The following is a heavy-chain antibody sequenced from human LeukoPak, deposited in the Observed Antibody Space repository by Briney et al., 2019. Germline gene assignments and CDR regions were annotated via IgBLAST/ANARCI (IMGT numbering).Heavy chain of an antibody. V-gene: IGHV3-15*01. D-gene: IGHD3-9*01. J-gene: IGHJ4*02. Sequence: GGSLRLSCAASGFTFSSYWMSWVRQAPGKGLEWVGRIKSKNEGGTTDYAAPVKGRFIISRDDSKNTLYLQMNSLKTEDTAVYYCATDDYYIGAAYYSFGGYWGQGTLVTVSS. CDR3: ATDDYYIGAAYYSFGGY. CDR2: IKSKNEGGTT. CDR1: GFTFSSYW.